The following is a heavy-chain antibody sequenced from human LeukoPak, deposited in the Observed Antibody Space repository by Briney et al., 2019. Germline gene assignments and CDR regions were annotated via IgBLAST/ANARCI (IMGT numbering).Heavy chain of an antibody. D-gene: IGHD7-27*01. V-gene: IGHV4-4*07. Sequence: PSETLSLTCTVSGGSISSYYWSWIRQPAGKGLEWIGRIYTSGSTNYNPSLKSRVTMSVDTSKNQFSLKLSSVTAADTAVYYCARARDWGPKTGVNAFDIWAKGQWSPSLQ. J-gene: IGHJ3*02. CDR3: ARARDWGPKTGVNAFDI. CDR1: GGSISSYY. CDR2: IYTSGST.